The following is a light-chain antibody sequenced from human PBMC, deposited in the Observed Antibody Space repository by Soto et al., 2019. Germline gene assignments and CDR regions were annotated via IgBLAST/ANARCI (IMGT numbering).Light chain of an antibody. V-gene: IGLV1-47*02. J-gene: IGLJ1*01. CDR3: AAWDDRLSGDV. CDR1: SSGIGSAS. CDR2: VND. Sequence: QSVLTQPPSASATPGQTVTISCSGGSSGIGSASVYWYQHLPGAAPKLLIYVNDQRPSGGPDRFSGSKSGTSASLAISGLRSEDEGDYYCAAWDDRLSGDVFGTGTKLTVL.